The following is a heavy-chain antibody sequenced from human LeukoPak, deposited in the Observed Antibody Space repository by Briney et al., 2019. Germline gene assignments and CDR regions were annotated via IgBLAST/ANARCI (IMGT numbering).Heavy chain of an antibody. D-gene: IGHD1-1*01. V-gene: IGHV1-46*01. CDR2: INPSGGDT. J-gene: IGHJ4*02. CDR1: GYTFTNYY. Sequence: ASVKVSCKASGYTFTNYYLHWVRQAPGQRPEWVGIINPSGGDTRYAQKFQGRVAMTGDESTSTFYMELNSLRSEDTAVYYCARVTTGAAEWGQGTLVTVSS. CDR3: ARVTTGAAE.